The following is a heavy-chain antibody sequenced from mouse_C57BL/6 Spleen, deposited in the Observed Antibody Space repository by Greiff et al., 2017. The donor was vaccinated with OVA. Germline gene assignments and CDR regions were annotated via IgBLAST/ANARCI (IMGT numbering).Heavy chain of an antibody. V-gene: IGHV1-80*01. CDR2: IYPGDGDT. J-gene: IGHJ3*01. CDR1: GYAFSSYW. CDR3: AREVLRSGFAD. D-gene: IGHD1-1*01. Sequence: VQLQQSGAELVKPGASVKISCKASGYAFSSYWMNWVKQRPGTGLEWIGQIYPGDGDTNYNGKFKGKATLTADKSSSTAYMQLSSLTSEDSAVYFCAREVLRSGFADWGQGTLVTVSA.